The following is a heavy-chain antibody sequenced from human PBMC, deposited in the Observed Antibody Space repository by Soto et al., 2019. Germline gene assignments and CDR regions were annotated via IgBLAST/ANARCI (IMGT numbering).Heavy chain of an antibody. J-gene: IGHJ6*03. CDR3: ARAVITMVRGEGVYYYYYMDV. V-gene: IGHV1-3*01. CDR2: INAGNGNT. D-gene: IGHD3-10*01. CDR1: GYTFTSYT. Sequence: QVQLVQSGAEVKKPGASVKVSCKASGYTFTSYTMHWVRQAPGQRLEWMGWINAGNGNTKYSQKFQGRVTITRDTSASTAYMELSSLRSEDTAVYYCARAVITMVRGEGVYYYYYMDVWGKGTTVTVSS.